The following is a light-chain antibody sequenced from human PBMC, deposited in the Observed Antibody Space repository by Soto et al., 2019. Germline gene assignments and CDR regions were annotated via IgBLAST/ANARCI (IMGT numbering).Light chain of an antibody. CDR2: EVS. J-gene: IGLJ1*01. V-gene: IGLV2-14*01. Sequence: QSALTQPASVSGSPGQSITISCTGTSSDVGGYEYVSWYQQHPGKAPKVMIHEVSNRPSGVSNRFSASKSGNTASLTISELQAEDGADYYCCSYTRSSAYVLGTGTKVIVL. CDR3: CSYTRSSAYV. CDR1: SSDVGGYEY.